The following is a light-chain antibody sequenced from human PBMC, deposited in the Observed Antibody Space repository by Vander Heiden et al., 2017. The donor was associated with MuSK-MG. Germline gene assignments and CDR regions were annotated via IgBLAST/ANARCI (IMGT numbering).Light chain of an antibody. V-gene: IGLV1-40*01. CDR2: VNS. Sequence: QSVLTQPPSVSGAPGQRVTISCPGSSSNIGAGSDVHWSQQLPGTAPKLLIDVNSNRPSGVPDLFSCSKSGTSASLAITGLQAEDEADDYCQSYDSSMSGSVVFGGGTKLTVL. J-gene: IGLJ2*01. CDR3: QSYDSSMSGSVV. CDR1: SSNIGAGSD.